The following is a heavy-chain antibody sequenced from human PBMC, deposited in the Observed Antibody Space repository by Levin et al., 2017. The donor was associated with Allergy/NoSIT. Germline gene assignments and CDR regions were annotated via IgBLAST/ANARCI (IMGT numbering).Heavy chain of an antibody. Sequence: SVKVSCKASGGTFSSYAISWVRQAPGQGLEWMGGIIPIFGTANYAQKFQGRVTITADESTSTAYMELSSLRSEDTAVYYCASYKMVYRNPGFDYWGQGTLVTVSS. J-gene: IGHJ4*02. D-gene: IGHD2-8*01. CDR3: ASYKMVYRNPGFDY. CDR2: IIPIFGTA. CDR1: GGTFSSYA. V-gene: IGHV1-69*13.